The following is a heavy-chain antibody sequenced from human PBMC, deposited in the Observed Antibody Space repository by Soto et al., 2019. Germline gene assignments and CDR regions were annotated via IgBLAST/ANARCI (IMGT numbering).Heavy chain of an antibody. CDR3: ARNHYYDSSGWIKDAFDI. CDR1: GFTFSSYA. V-gene: IGHV3-30-3*01. D-gene: IGHD3-22*01. Sequence: QVQLVESGGGVVQPGRSLRLSCAASGFTFSSYAMHWVRQAPGKGLEWVAVISYDGSNKYYADSVTGRFTISRDNSKNTLYLQMNGLRAEDTAVYYCARNHYYDSSGWIKDAFDIWGQGTMVTVSS. J-gene: IGHJ3*02. CDR2: ISYDGSNK.